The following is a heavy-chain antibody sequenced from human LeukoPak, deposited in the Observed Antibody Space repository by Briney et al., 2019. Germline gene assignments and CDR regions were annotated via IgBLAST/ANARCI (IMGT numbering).Heavy chain of an antibody. Sequence: SETLSLTCTVSGGSINSYYWSWIRQPPGKGLEWIGYIYYIGSTSYIPSLQSRLTISLDTSKNQFSLKLTSVTAADTAVYYCARGGGWSPYYFDYWGQGAVVTVSS. CDR3: ARGGGWSPYYFDY. CDR1: GGSINSYY. V-gene: IGHV4-59*01. J-gene: IGHJ4*02. D-gene: IGHD6-19*01. CDR2: IYYIGST.